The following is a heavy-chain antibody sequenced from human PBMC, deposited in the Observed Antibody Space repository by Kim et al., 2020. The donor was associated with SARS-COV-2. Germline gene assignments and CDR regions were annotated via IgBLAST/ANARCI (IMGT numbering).Heavy chain of an antibody. J-gene: IGHJ4*02. V-gene: IGHV4-34*01. CDR2: INHSGST. CDR1: GGSFSGYY. CDR3: ARGNASRKKSGSYADY. Sequence: SETLSLTCAVYGGSFSGYYWSWIRQPPGKGLEWIGEINHSGSTNYNPSLKSRVTISVDTSKNQFSLKLSSVTATDTAVYYCARGNASRKKSGSYADYWGQGTLVTVSS. D-gene: IGHD1-26*01.